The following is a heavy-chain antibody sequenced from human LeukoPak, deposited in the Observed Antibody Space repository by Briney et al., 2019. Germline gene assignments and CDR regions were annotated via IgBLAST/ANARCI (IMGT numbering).Heavy chain of an antibody. D-gene: IGHD3-3*01. Sequence: ASVKVSCKASGYTFTSYAMHWVRQAPGQRLEWMGWINAGNGNTKYSQKFQGRVTITRDTSASTAYMELSSLRSEDTAVYYCARDNYDFWSGYYRTYGMGVWGQGTTVTVSS. CDR2: INAGNGNT. CDR3: ARDNYDFWSGYYRTYGMGV. CDR1: GYTFTSYA. V-gene: IGHV1-3*01. J-gene: IGHJ6*02.